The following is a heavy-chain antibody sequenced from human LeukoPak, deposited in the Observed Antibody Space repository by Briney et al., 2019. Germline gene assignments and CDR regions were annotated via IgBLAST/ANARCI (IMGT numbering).Heavy chain of an antibody. V-gene: IGHV3-7*01. D-gene: IGHD3-10*01. Sequence: GGSLRLSCAASGFTFSNNWMTWVRQAPGKGLEWVASVKKDGSEKSYLDSVKGQFTISRDNAKNSLYPQMSSLRVEDTAVYYCARGPPYGSRSDYFDSWGQGTLVTVSA. CDR3: ARGPPYGSRSDYFDS. J-gene: IGHJ4*02. CDR1: GFTFSNNW. CDR2: VKKDGSEK.